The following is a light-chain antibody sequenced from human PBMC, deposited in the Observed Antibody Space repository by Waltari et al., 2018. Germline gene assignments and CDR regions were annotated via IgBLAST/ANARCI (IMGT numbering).Light chain of an antibody. CDR1: QSLLDSEDGNTY. J-gene: IGKJ4*01. CDR2: EVS. V-gene: IGKV2-40*01. CDR3: MQALEYPT. Sequence: DIVMTQTPLSLPVTLSAPASISCRSSQSLLDSEDGNTYLEWYLQKPGQSPQLLIYEVSKRASGVPDRFSGSGSDTEFTLKISRVEAEDVGVYYCMQALEYPTFGGGTKVEI.